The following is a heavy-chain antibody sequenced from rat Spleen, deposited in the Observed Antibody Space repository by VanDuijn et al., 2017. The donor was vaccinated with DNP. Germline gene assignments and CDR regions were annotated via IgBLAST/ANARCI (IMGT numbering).Heavy chain of an antibody. J-gene: IGHJ1*01. CDR1: GFTFSTAL. CDR3: ALHTTEYFDF. D-gene: IGHD1-6*01. Sequence: EVQVLESGGGLVQPGNSLKLSCATSGFTFSTALMYWYRQFPEKRLEWVARIKPKNHNYAIDYKESMKGRFTISRDDSRSGIYLQMNNLKEENTAIYYCALHTTEYFDFWGPGTMVTVSS. V-gene: IGHV6-6*01. CDR2: IKPKNHNYAI.